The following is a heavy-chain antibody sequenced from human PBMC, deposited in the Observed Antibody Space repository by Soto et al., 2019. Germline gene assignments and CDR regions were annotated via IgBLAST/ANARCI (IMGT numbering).Heavy chain of an antibody. CDR1: GYTFTSDG. V-gene: IGHV1-18*01. D-gene: IGHD1-26*01. CDR2: ISAYNGNT. CDR3: ARSLAGAFSSHYGMDV. J-gene: IGHJ6*02. Sequence: ASVKVSCKASGYTFTSDGTSWVRQAPGQGLEWMGWISAYNGNTNYAQKLQGRVTMTTDTSTSTAYMELRSLRSDDTAVYYCARSLAGAFSSHYGMDVWGQGTTGTVSS.